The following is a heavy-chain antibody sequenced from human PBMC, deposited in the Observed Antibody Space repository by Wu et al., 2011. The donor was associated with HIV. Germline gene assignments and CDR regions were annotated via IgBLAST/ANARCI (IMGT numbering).Heavy chain of an antibody. J-gene: IGHJ4*02. D-gene: IGHD5-12*01. CDR2: IIPLFGPA. CDR3: ARDKWDAGGYYYD. V-gene: IGHV1-69*05. CDR1: EDIFSNYA. Sequence: QVQLVQSGAEVKKPGSSVNVSCQATEDIFSNYAISWVRQAPGQGLEWMGGIIPLFGPANYAQKFQGRVTMTTDTSTSTAYMELRSLRSDDTAVYYCARDKWDAGGYYYDWGQGTLVTVSS.